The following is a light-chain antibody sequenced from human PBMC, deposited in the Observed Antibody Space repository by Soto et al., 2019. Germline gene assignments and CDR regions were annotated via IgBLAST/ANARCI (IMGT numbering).Light chain of an antibody. V-gene: IGLV2-11*01. Sequence: QSALTQPRSVSGSPGQSVTISCTGTVSDVGGYDYVSWYQQHPGKAPKLIIYDVTKRASGVPDRFSGAKSGNTASLTISGLQADDETDYFCCSYAGSYTYVFGTGTKLTVL. CDR1: VSDVGGYDY. J-gene: IGLJ1*01. CDR2: DVT. CDR3: CSYAGSYTYV.